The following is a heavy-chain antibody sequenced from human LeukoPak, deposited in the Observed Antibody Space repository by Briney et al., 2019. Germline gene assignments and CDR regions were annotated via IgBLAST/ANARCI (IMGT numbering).Heavy chain of an antibody. D-gene: IGHD1-7*01. J-gene: IGHJ5*02. CDR3: ARDNYAGANWFDP. CDR1: GGTFSSYA. Sequence: ASVKVSCKASGGTFSSYAISWVRQAPGQGLEWMGGIIPIFGTANYAQKFQGRVTITTDKSTSTAYMELSSLRSGDTAVYYCARDNYAGANWFDPWGQGTLVTVSS. V-gene: IGHV1-69*05. CDR2: IIPIFGTA.